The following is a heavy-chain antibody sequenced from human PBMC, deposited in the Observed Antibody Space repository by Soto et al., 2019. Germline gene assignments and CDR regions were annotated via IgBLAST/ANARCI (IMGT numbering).Heavy chain of an antibody. CDR3: AREVVVVVAATHGNWFDP. CDR2: ISAYNGNT. D-gene: IGHD2-15*01. CDR1: GYTFTSYG. V-gene: IGHV1-18*01. J-gene: IGHJ5*02. Sequence: ASVKVSCKASGYTFTSYGISWVRQAPGQGLEWMGWISAYNGNTNYAQKLQGRVTMTTDTSTSTAYMELRSLRSDDTAVYYCAREVVVVVAATHGNWFDPWGQGTLVTVSS.